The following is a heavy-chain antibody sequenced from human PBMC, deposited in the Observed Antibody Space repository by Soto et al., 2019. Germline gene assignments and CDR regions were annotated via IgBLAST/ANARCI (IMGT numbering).Heavy chain of an antibody. CDR1: GYTFTSYY. CDR3: ARDLGVGPSDDDYGMDV. CDR2: INPSGGST. D-gene: IGHD3-10*01. Sequence: GASVKVSCKASGYTFTSYYMHWVRQAPGQGLEWMGIINPSGGSTNYVQKFQGRVTMTRDTYTSTVYMELRSLRSDDTAVYYCARDLGVGPSDDDYGMDVWGQGTTVTVSS. J-gene: IGHJ6*02. V-gene: IGHV1-46*01.